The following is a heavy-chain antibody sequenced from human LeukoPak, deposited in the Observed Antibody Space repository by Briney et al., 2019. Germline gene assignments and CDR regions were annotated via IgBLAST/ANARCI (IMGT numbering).Heavy chain of an antibody. CDR1: GFTFSTYG. D-gene: IGHD6-19*01. V-gene: IGHV3-48*01. Sequence: GGSLRLSCAASGFTFSTYGMSWVRQAPGKGLEWVSYISTGSSTMYYADSVKGRFTISGDNVKNSLDLQMNSLRAEDTAMYYCARDGTVAASFDYWGQGTLVTVSS. J-gene: IGHJ4*02. CDR2: ISTGSSTM. CDR3: ARDGTVAASFDY.